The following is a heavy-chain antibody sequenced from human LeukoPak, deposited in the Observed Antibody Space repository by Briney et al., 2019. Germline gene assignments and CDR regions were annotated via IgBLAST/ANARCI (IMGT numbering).Heavy chain of an antibody. V-gene: IGHV1-46*01. CDR2: INTSGGST. CDR3: ARVLGVGYYDSSGYPSPIDY. J-gene: IGHJ4*02. Sequence: ASVKISCKASGYTFTSYYMHWVRQAPGKGLERMGIINTSGGSTSYAQKIQGRVTMTRDMSTITVYMELSSLRAEDTAVYYCARVLGVGYYDSSGYPSPIDYWGQGTLVTVSS. D-gene: IGHD3-22*01. CDR1: GYTFTSYY.